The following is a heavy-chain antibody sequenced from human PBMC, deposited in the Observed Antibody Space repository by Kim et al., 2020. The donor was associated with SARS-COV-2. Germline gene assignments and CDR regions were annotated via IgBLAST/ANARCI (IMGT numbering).Heavy chain of an antibody. V-gene: IGHV1-46*01. D-gene: IGHD1-26*01. J-gene: IGHJ4*02. CDR2: T. CDR3: AKYSGRNPFDY. Sequence: TNSAQKFQGRDTMTRDTSTSTVYMELSSLRSEDTAGYYCAKYSGRNPFDYWGQGTLVTVSS.